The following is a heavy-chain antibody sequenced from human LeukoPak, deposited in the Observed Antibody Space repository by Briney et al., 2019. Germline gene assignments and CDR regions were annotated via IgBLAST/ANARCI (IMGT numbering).Heavy chain of an antibody. CDR1: GGSISSSIYY. D-gene: IGHD3-22*01. V-gene: IGHV4-39*01. CDR3: ASIYDRSANWFDP. CDR2: IYYSGST. J-gene: IGHJ5*02. Sequence: SETLSLTCIVSGGSISSSIYYWGWIRQPPGKGLEWIGSIYYSGSTYYNPSLKSRVTISVDTSKNQFSLKLSSVTAADTAVYYCASIYDRSANWFDPWGQGTLVTVSS.